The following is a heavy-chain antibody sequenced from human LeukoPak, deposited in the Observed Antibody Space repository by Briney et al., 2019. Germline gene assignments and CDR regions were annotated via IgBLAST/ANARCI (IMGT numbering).Heavy chain of an antibody. D-gene: IGHD3-10*02. Sequence: GGSLRLSCAASGFTFSSYSMNWVRQAPGKGLEWVSSISSSSSYIYYADSVKSRFTISRDNAKNSLYLQMNSLRAEDTAVYYCAKFFTGEYVRAFDIWGQGTMVTVSS. V-gene: IGHV3-21*01. CDR3: AKFFTGEYVRAFDI. CDR2: ISSSSSYI. J-gene: IGHJ3*02. CDR1: GFTFSSYS.